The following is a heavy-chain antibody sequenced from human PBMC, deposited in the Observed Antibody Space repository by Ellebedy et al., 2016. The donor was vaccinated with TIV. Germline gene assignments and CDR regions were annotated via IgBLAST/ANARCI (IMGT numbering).Heavy chain of an antibody. CDR2: MNPKSGNT. Sequence: AASVKASCKTSGGSFSRSAINWVRQATGQGLEWMGWMNPKSGNTGYAQKFQGRVTMTRSSSISTVYLELSSLRSEDTAVYYCARSAYSSPFYFKYYYNGMDVWGQGTTVTVSS. J-gene: IGHJ6*02. CDR3: ARSAYSSPFYFKYYYNGMDV. D-gene: IGHD6-19*01. CDR1: GGSFSRSA. V-gene: IGHV1-8*01.